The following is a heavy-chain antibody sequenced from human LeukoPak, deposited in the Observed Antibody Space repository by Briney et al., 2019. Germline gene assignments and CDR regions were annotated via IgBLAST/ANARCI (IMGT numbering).Heavy chain of an antibody. CDR2: IRYDGSNK. D-gene: IGHD5-24*01. CDR1: GFTFSSYG. CDR3: ARGDGYNLNYSDY. V-gene: IGHV3-30*02. J-gene: IGHJ4*02. Sequence: GGSLRLSCAASGFTFSSYGMHWVRQAPGKGLEWVAFIRYDGSNKYYADSVKGRFTISRDNAKNSVYLQMNSLRAEDKAVYYCARGDGYNLNYSDYWGQGTLVTVSS.